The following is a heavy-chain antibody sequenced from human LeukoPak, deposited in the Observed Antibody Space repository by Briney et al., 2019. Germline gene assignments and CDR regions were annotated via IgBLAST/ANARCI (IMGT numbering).Heavy chain of an antibody. CDR3: ARLKSIAARYNWFDL. CDR1: GYSFTSYW. CDR2: IYPGDSDT. Sequence: GESLKISCKGSGYSFTSYWIGWVRQMPGKGLEWMGIIYPGDSDTRYSPSFQGQVTISADKSISTAYLQWSSLKASDTAMYYCARLKSIAARYNWFDLWGQGTLVTVSS. D-gene: IGHD6-6*01. J-gene: IGHJ5*02. V-gene: IGHV5-51*01.